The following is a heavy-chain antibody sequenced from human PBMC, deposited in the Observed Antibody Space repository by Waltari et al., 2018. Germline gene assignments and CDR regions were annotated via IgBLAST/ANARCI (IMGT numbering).Heavy chain of an antibody. D-gene: IGHD3-22*01. V-gene: IGHV1-24*01. J-gene: IGHJ4*02. CDR3: ATDSDYDSSGYYYDY. CDR2: FDPEDGET. CDR1: GYPLTELS. Sequence: QVQLVQSGAEVKKPGASVKVSCKVSGYPLTELSIPWVRQATGKGLEWMGGFDPEDGETIYAQKFQGRVTMTEDTSTDTAYMELSSLRSEDTAVYYSATDSDYDSSGYYYDYWGQGTLVTVSS.